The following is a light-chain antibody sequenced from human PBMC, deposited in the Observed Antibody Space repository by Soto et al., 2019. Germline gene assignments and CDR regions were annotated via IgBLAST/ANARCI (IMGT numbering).Light chain of an antibody. CDR2: GAS. J-gene: IGKJ2*01. V-gene: IGKV1-13*02. Sequence: AIQLTQSPSSLSESVGDRVTITCRAGQGIGGGLSWYQQKPGKPPKLLIYGASTLQSGVPSRFSGSGSGTDFTLTINSLQPEDFATSYCQQYKSFPPYTFGQGTKLEIQ. CDR1: QGIGGG. CDR3: QQYKSFPPYT.